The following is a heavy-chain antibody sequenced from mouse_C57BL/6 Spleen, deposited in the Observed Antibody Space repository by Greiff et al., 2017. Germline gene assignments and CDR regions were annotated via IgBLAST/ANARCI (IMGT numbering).Heavy chain of an antibody. Sequence: DVKLQESEGGLVQPGSSMKLSCTASGFTFSDYYMAWVRQVPEKGLEWVANINYDGSSTYYLDSLKSRFIISRDNAKNILYLQMSSLTSEDTTTYYCASECYYGSSYGYYDVWGTGTTVTVSS. CDR3: ASECYYGSSYGYYDV. J-gene: IGHJ1*03. CDR2: INYDGSST. D-gene: IGHD1-1*01. V-gene: IGHV5-16*01. CDR1: GFTFSDYY.